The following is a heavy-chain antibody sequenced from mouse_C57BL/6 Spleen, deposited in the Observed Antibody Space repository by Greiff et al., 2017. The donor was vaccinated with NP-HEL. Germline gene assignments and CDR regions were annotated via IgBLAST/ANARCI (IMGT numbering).Heavy chain of an antibody. CDR2: IYPRSGNT. CDR1: GYTFTSYG. V-gene: IGHV1-81*01. Sequence: QVQLQQSGAELARPGASVKLSCKASGYTFTSYGISWVKQRTGQGLEWIGEIYPRSGNTYYNEKFKGKATLTADKSSSTAYMELRSLTSEDSAGYFCARSRESSHYSGSIDRENFYYWGAGTTLTVSS. D-gene: IGHD1-1*01. CDR3: ARSRESSHYSGSIDRENFYY. J-gene: IGHJ2*01.